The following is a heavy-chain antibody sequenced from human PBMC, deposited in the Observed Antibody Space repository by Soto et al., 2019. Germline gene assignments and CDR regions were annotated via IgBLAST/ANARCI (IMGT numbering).Heavy chain of an antibody. CDR3: ARDNYGALDY. D-gene: IGHD2-21*01. Sequence: QVQLVQSGAELKKPGASVRVSCKPSGYTFTDLYIHWVRQAPGQGLEWMGWVDPRSGDRRNTQKFQGRVTMSRDTSTSTVYMELNSLTSDYTAVYYCARDNYGALDYWGQGTLVTVSS. V-gene: IGHV1-2*02. CDR1: GYTFTDLY. CDR2: VDPRSGDR. J-gene: IGHJ4*02.